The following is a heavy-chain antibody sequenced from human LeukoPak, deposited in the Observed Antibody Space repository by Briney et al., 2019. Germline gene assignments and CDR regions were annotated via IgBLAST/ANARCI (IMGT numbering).Heavy chain of an antibody. V-gene: IGHV4-4*07. CDR2: ISSSGST. Sequence: PSETLSLTCSVSGGSISGYYWSWIRQPAGKGLECIGRISSSGSTNYNPSLKSRVTMSVDTSKNQFFLKLSSVTAADTAVYYCARSPRRPHFYSSGSYYYYFDYWGQGTLVTVSS. CDR3: ARSPRRPHFYSSGSYYYYFDY. J-gene: IGHJ4*02. D-gene: IGHD3-10*01. CDR1: GGSISGYY.